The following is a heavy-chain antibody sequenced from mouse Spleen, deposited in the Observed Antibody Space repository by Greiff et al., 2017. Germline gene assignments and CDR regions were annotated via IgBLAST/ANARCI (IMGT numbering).Heavy chain of an antibody. CDR1: GYAFSSYW. J-gene: IGHJ2*01. CDR3: ARSGVPYFDY. CDR2: IYPGDGDT. Sequence: QVQLKQSGAELVRPGSSVKISCKASGYAFSSYWMNWVKQRPGQGLEWIGQIYPGDGDTNYNGKFKGKATLTADKSSSTAYMQLSSLTSEDSAVYFCARSGVPYFDYWGQGTTLTVSS. D-gene: IGHD3-2*02. V-gene: IGHV1-80*01.